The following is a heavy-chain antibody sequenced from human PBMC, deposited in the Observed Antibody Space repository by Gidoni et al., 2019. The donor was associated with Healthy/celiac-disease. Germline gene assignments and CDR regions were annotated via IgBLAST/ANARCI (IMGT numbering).Heavy chain of an antibody. CDR2: INHSGST. Sequence: QVQLQQWGAGLLKPSETLSLTCAVYGGSFSGYYWSWIRQPPGKGLEWIGEINHSGSTNYNPALKSRVTISVDTSKNQCSLKLSSVTAADTAVYYCARGGRRGYCSGGSCYFNWFDPWGQGTLVTVSS. CDR1: GGSFSGYY. CDR3: ARGGRRGYCSGGSCYFNWFDP. V-gene: IGHV4-34*01. J-gene: IGHJ5*02. D-gene: IGHD2-15*01.